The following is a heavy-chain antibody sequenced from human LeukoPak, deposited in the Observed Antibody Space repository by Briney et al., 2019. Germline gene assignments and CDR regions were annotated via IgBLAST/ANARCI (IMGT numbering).Heavy chain of an antibody. J-gene: IGHJ6*02. V-gene: IGHV4-59*11. CDR1: GGSISGHY. D-gene: IGHD3-16*01. CDR3: ARFGVDYDMDV. CDR2: IHYTGKP. Sequence: SETLSLTCSVSGGSISGHYWTWIRQPPGKGLEWIGQIHYTGKPDYNPSLKSRITMSVDTSKNQVSLQVSSVTAADSAIYYCARFGVDYDMDVWGHGTTVTV.